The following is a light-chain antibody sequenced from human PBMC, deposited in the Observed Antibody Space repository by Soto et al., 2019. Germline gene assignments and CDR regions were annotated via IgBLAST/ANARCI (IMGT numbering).Light chain of an antibody. CDR1: QSISSY. V-gene: IGKV1-39*01. J-gene: IGKJ5*01. CDR3: QQSYSTPRT. CDR2: AAS. Sequence: VQMPQSPSSLSASLGDRFTITCLASQSISSYLNWYQQKPGKAPKLLIYAASSLQSGVPSRFSGSGSGTDFTLTISSLQPEDFATYYCQQSYSTPRTFGQGTRLEI.